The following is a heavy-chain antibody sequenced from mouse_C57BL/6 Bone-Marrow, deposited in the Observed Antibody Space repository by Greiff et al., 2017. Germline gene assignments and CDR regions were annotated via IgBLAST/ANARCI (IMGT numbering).Heavy chain of an antibody. Sequence: QVQLQQPGAELVKPGASVKVSCKASGYTFTSYWMHWVKQRPGQGLEWIGRIHPSDSDTNYNQKFKGKATLTVDTSSSTASMQLSSLTSEDSAVYYCARRDDDDGYAMDYWGQGTSVTVSS. D-gene: IGHD2-4*01. CDR3: ARRDDDDGYAMDY. V-gene: IGHV1-74*01. CDR2: IHPSDSDT. J-gene: IGHJ4*01. CDR1: GYTFTSYW.